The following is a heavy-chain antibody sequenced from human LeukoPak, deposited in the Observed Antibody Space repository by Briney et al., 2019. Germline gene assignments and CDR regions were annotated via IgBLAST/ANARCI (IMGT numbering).Heavy chain of an antibody. CDR1: GFTFDNYA. CDR3: AKVYYYDSSGYYSALDY. D-gene: IGHD3-22*01. Sequence: PGGSLKLSCAASGFTFDNYAMHWVRQAPGKGLEWVSLIRGDGRRKYYADSVKGRFTISRDNSKNSLYLQMNSLRTEDTALYYCAKVYYYDSSGYYSALDYWGQGTLVTVSS. CDR2: IRGDGRRK. J-gene: IGHJ4*02. V-gene: IGHV3-43*02.